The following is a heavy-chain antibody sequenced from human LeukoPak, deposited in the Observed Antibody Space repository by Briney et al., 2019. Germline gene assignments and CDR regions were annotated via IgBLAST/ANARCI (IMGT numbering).Heavy chain of an antibody. Sequence: PSETLSLTCTASGGSISSYYWSWIRQPPGKGLEWIGYIYYSGSTNYNPSLKSRVTISVDTSKNQFSLKLSSVTAADTAVYYCARGRAVAGRIDYWGQGTLVTVSS. V-gene: IGHV4-59*01. CDR3: ARGRAVAGRIDY. D-gene: IGHD6-19*01. CDR1: GGSISSYY. CDR2: IYYSGST. J-gene: IGHJ4*02.